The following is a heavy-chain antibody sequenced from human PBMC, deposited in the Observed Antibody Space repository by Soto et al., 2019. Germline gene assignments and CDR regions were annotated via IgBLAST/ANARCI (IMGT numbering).Heavy chain of an antibody. V-gene: IGHV1-69*13. J-gene: IGHJ6*02. D-gene: IGHD3-9*01. CDR3: ARSRLDILTGLYYYYYYGMDV. CDR2: IIPIFGTA. CDR1: GGTFSSYA. Sequence: SVKVSCKASGGTFSSYAMSWVREAPGQGLECMGGIIPIFGTANYAQKFQGRVTITADESTSTAYMELSSLRSEDTAVYYCARSRLDILTGLYYYYYYGMDVWGQGTTVTVSS.